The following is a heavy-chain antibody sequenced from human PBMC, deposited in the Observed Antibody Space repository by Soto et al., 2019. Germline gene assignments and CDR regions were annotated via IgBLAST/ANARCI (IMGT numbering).Heavy chain of an antibody. CDR3: EKHLGPGAFEI. CDR1: GYNFARNW. V-gene: IGHV5-51*01. CDR2: IYPSDSET. J-gene: IGHJ3*02. Sequence: PGESLKISCKGSGYNFARNWIGWVRQMPGKGLEWMGNIYPSDSETRLSPSLQGQVTISADTSISTAYLQWSSLKASDTAMYYCEKHLGPGAFEIWGQGTMVTVSS.